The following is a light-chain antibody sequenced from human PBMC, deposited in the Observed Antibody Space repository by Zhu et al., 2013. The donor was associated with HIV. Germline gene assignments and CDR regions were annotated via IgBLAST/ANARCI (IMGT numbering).Light chain of an antibody. J-gene: IGKJ5*01. CDR3: QQFYSYPVT. CDR1: QGISSA. V-gene: IGKV1-13*02. CDR2: DAS. Sequence: IVLTQSPSSLSASVGDRVAITCRASQGISSALAWYQQKPGSSPKLLIYDASKLESGVPSRFSGSGSGTDFTLTISSLQPEDFATYCCQQFYSYPVTFG.